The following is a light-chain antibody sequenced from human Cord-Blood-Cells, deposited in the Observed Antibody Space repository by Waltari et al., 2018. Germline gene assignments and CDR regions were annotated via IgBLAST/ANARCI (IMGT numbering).Light chain of an antibody. CDR2: DVS. J-gene: IGLJ2*01. V-gene: IGLV2-14*01. Sequence: QSALTQPASVSGSPGQSITISCTGTSSDVGGYNYVSWYQQHPGKAPKLMIYDVSKRPSGVSNRFSGSKSGNTASLTISGLQAEDEADYYCSSYAGSSSHVVFGGGTKLTVL. CDR1: SSDVGGYNY. CDR3: SSYAGSSSHVV.